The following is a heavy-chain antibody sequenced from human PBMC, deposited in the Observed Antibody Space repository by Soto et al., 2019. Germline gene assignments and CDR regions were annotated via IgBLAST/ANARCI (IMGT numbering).Heavy chain of an antibody. V-gene: IGHV3-30*04. J-gene: IGHJ4*02. D-gene: IGHD6-19*01. CDR3: AKDLADSSGWFFDY. CDR2: ISHDGSNK. CDR1: RFTFSSYT. Sequence: QVQLVESGGGVVQPGRSLRLSCAASRFTFSSYTMHWVRQAPGKGLEWVAVISHDGSNKYYADSVKGRFTISRDNSKNTLYLQMNSLRAEDTAVYYCAKDLADSSGWFFDYWGQGTLVTVSS.